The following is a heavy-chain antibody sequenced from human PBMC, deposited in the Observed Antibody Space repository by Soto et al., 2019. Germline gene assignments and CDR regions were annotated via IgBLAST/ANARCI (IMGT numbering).Heavy chain of an antibody. CDR1: GDSISNGYYT. J-gene: IGHJ4*02. CDR3: ARGPGGDKVDY. CDR2: IYNSANT. Sequence: QVQLQESGPGLVEPSQTLSLTCTVSGDSISNGYYTWSWIRQPPGKDLEWIGHIYNSANTYSNPSLKXRXTXSXXTSKNQFSLKLSSVTAADTAVYYCARGPGGDKVDYWGQGTLVTVSS. D-gene: IGHD3-10*01. V-gene: IGHV4-30-4*01.